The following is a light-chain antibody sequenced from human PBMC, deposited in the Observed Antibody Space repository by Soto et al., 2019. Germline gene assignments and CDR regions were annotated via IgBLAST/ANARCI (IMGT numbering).Light chain of an antibody. CDR2: AAS. Sequence: IQLTQSPSSLSASVGDRVTLTCRASQGIRSFFAWYQHKPGKAPKLLIYAASTLQSGVPSRFSGSGSGTDFTLTISNLQPEDFATYYCQQQNSYPLTFGGGTKVEIK. CDR3: QQQNSYPLT. V-gene: IGKV1-9*01. J-gene: IGKJ4*01. CDR1: QGIRSF.